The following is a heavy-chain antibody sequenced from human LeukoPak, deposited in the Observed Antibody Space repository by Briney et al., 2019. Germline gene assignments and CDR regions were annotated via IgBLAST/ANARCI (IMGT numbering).Heavy chain of an antibody. D-gene: IGHD2-2*01. CDR1: GFTFSASA. J-gene: IGHJ4*02. Sequence: GGSLRLSCAASGFTFSASAMTWVRQAPGKGLEWVSAINSGGNSTYYADSVKGRFTISRDNSKNTLYLQMSSLKAEDTAVYYCARTRYCSGISCFYANWGQGTLVTVSS. CDR2: INSGGNST. CDR3: ARTRYCSGISCFYAN. V-gene: IGHV3-23*01.